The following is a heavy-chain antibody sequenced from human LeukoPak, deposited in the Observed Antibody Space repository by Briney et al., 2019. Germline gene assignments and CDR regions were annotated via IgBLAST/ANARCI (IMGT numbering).Heavy chain of an antibody. V-gene: IGHV1-69*05. Sequence: RASVMVSCKASGGTFSSYAISWVRQAPGQGLEWMGGIIPIFGTANYAQKFQGRVTITTDESTSTAYMELSSLRSEDTAVYYCARVRYSSSSNYYYYMDVWGKGTTVTVSS. D-gene: IGHD6-6*01. CDR2: IIPIFGTA. CDR1: GGTFSSYA. J-gene: IGHJ6*03. CDR3: ARVRYSSSSNYYYYMDV.